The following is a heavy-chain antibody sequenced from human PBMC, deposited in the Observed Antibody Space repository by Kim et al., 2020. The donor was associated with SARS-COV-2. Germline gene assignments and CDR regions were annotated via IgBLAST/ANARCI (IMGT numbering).Heavy chain of an antibody. Sequence: SETLSLTCTVSGGSISSYYWSWIRQPPGKGLEWIGYIYYSGSTNYNPSLKSRVTISVDTSKNQFSLKLSSVTAADTAVYYCARVRSGSYKPVGAFDIWGQGTMVTVSS. D-gene: IGHD1-26*01. CDR3: ARVRSGSYKPVGAFDI. CDR1: GGSISSYY. CDR2: IYYSGST. J-gene: IGHJ3*02. V-gene: IGHV4-59*01.